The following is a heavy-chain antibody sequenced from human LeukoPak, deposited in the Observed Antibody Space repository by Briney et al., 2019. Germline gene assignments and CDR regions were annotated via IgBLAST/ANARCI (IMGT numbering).Heavy chain of an antibody. CDR1: GYSFTSYW. D-gene: IGHD6-6*01. CDR3: ARRLLGSSSLVDP. V-gene: IGHV5-51*01. Sequence: EESVKISCKGSGYSFTSYWIGWVRQMPGKGLEWMGIIYPGDSDTRYSPSFQGQVTISADKFISTAYLQWSNLKASDTAMYYCARRLLGSSSLVDPWGQGTLVTVSS. J-gene: IGHJ5*02. CDR2: IYPGDSDT.